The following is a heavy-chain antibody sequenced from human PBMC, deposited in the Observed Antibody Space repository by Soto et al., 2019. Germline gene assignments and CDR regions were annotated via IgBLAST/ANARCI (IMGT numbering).Heavy chain of an antibody. V-gene: IGHV1-2*04. CDR1: GYAFTVYY. CDR3: ARDYYCSGSSVNYGMDV. J-gene: IGHJ6*02. CDR2: INPNSGGT. Sequence: ASVKVSCTASGYAFTVYYMHWVRQAPGQGLEWMRWINPNSGGTNYAQKFQGWVTMTRDTSISTAYMELSMLRSDDTAFYFCARDYYCSGSSVNYGMDVWGQGTTVTVSS. D-gene: IGHD3-10*01.